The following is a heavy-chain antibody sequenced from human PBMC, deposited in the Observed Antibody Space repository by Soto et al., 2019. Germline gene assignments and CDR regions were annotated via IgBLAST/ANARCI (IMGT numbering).Heavy chain of an antibody. Sequence: SETLSLTCSVSGGSINNYYCSWIRQPPGKGLEWIGYIYYSGSPNYNPSLKSRVTISVDTSKNQFSLNLSSVTAADTAVYYCARAGAATLSDYWGQGTLGTVS. J-gene: IGHJ4*02. CDR1: GGSINNYY. CDR2: IYYSGSP. D-gene: IGHD2-15*01. CDR3: ARAGAATLSDY. V-gene: IGHV4-59*01.